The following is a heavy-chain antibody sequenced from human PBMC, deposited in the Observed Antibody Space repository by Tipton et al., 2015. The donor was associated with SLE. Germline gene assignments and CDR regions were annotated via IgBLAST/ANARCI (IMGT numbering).Heavy chain of an antibody. CDR1: GGSISSSSYY. CDR3: ARISGSYGHEIDN. D-gene: IGHD3-10*01. CDR2: IYYSGTT. Sequence: TLSLTCTVSGGSISSSSYYWGWIRQPPGKGLEWIGSIYYSGTTYYNPSLKSRVTISVDTSKNQFSLKLSSVTAADTAVYYCARISGSYGHEIDNWGQGTLVTVSS. J-gene: IGHJ4*02. V-gene: IGHV4-39*07.